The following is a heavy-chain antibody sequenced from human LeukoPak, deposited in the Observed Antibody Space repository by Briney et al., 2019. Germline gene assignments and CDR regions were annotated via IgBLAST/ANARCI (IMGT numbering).Heavy chain of an antibody. CDR2: TYYSGST. CDR3: ARQVYYYDSSTYYYYMDV. J-gene: IGHJ6*03. Sequence: SETLSLTCTVPGGSISSYYWSWIRQPPGKGLEWIGYTYYSGSTNYNPSLKSRVTISVDTSKNQFSLKLSSVTAADTAVYYCARQVYYYDSSTYYYYMDVWGKGTTVTVSS. D-gene: IGHD3-22*01. CDR1: GGSISSYY. V-gene: IGHV4-59*08.